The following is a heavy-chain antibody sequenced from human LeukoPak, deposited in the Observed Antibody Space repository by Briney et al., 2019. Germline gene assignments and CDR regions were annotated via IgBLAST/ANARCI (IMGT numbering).Heavy chain of an antibody. CDR2: ISSSSSYT. D-gene: IGHD3-22*01. Sequence: PGGSLRLSCAASGFTFSDYYMSWIRQAPGKGLEWVSYISSSSSYTNYADSVKGRFTISRDNAKNSLYLQMNSLRAEDTAVYYCTRDFYDSSAYYFHGYWGQGTLVTVSS. CDR3: TRDFYDSSAYYFHGY. J-gene: IGHJ4*02. V-gene: IGHV3-11*06. CDR1: GFTFSDYY.